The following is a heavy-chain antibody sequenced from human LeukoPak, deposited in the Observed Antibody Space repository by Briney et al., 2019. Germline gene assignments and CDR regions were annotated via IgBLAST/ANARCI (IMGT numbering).Heavy chain of an antibody. V-gene: IGHV3-30*18. CDR1: GFTFSSYG. D-gene: IGHD4-23*01. J-gene: IGHJ6*02. CDR3: AKDGKQGWYYYYYGMDV. Sequence: PGRSLRLSCAASGFTFSSYGMHWVRQAPGKGLEWVAVISYDGSNKYYADSVKGRFTISRDNSKNTLYLQMNSLRAEDTAVYYCAKDGKQGWYYYYYGMDVWGQGTTVTVSS. CDR2: ISYDGSNK.